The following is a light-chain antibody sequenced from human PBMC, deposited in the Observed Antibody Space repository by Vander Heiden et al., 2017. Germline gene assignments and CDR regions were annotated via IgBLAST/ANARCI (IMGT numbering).Light chain of an antibody. J-gene: IGKJ5*01. CDR1: QSVSSN. Sequence: EIVIPQSPATLSVSPGERATLSCRASQSVSSNLAWYQQRPGQAPGVLICGASTRATGNPARCSGSVSGTEFTLTISSLQSEDFAVYYCQQYNSWPPITFGQGTRLEIK. CDR2: GAS. CDR3: QQYNSWPPIT. V-gene: IGKV3-15*01.